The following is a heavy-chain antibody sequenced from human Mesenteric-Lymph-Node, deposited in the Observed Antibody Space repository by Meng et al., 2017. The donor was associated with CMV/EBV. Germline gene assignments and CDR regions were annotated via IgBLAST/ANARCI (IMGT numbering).Heavy chain of an antibody. D-gene: IGHD3-10*02. Sequence: SWEASGYTFTSYYIHWVRQAPGQGLEWMGIINPSGGSTTYAQKFQGRVTMTRDTSTSTVYMELSSLRSEDTAVYYCARGRRPYVFFDYWGQGTLVTVSS. CDR2: INPSGGST. J-gene: IGHJ4*02. CDR3: ARGRRPYVFFDY. V-gene: IGHV1-46*01. CDR1: GYTFTSYY.